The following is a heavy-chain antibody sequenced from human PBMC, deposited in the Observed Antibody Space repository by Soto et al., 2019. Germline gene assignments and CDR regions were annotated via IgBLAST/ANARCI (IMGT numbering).Heavy chain of an antibody. D-gene: IGHD2-15*01. CDR3: ARGAYCSGGSCYWWFDP. Sequence: SQTLSLTCAISGDSVSSNSAAWNWIRQSPSRGLEWLGRTYYRSKWYNDYAVSVKSRITTNPDTSKNQFSLQLNSVTPEDTAVYYCARGAYCSGGSCYWWFDPWGQGTLVTVSS. CDR2: TYYRSKWYN. J-gene: IGHJ5*02. CDR1: GDSVSSNSAA. V-gene: IGHV6-1*01.